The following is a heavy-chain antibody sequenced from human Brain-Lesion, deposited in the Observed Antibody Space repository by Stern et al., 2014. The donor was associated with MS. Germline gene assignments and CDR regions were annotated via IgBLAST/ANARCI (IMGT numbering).Heavy chain of an antibody. V-gene: IGHV4-39*01. CDR1: GGSVSSNRYY. Sequence: VQLEESGPGLVKPSETLSLTCSISGGSVSSNRYYWGWLRQPPGQGLECFGIIFYRGPPFYTPSLKSRVSISMDTSKNQFSLSLSSVTAADTAVYYCGRAGLDDTFDVWGQGTMVTVSS. CDR2: IFYRGPP. CDR3: GRAGLDDTFDV. D-gene: IGHD3/OR15-3a*01. J-gene: IGHJ3*01.